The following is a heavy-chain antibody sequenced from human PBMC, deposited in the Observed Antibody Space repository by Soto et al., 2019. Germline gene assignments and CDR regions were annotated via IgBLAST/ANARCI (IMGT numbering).Heavy chain of an antibody. D-gene: IGHD4-4*01. V-gene: IGHV3-33*01. J-gene: IGHJ5*02. CDR3: AREETTYSNYDWFDP. Sequence: GGSLRLSCAASGFTFSSYGMHWVRQAPGKGLEWVAVIWYDGSNKYYADSVKGRFTISRDNSKNTLYLQMNSLRAEDTAVYYCAREETTYSNYDWFDPWGQGTLVTVSS. CDR2: IWYDGSNK. CDR1: GFTFSSYG.